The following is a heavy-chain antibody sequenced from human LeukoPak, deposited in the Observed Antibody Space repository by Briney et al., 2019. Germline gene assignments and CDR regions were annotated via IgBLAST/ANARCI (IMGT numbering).Heavy chain of an antibody. J-gene: IGHJ3*02. CDR1: GGSFSGYY. Sequence: SETLSLTCAVYGGSFSGYYWSWIRQPPGKGLEWIGEINHSGSTNYNPSLKSRVTISVDTSKNQFSLKLSSVTAADTAVYYCASGYYDSYDAFDIWGQGTMVTISS. CDR2: INHSGST. D-gene: IGHD3-22*01. V-gene: IGHV4-34*01. CDR3: ASGYYDSYDAFDI.